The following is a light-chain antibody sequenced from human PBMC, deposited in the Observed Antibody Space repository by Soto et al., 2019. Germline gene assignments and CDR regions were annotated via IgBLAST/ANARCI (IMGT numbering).Light chain of an antibody. CDR3: LHHNGYPPV. CDR2: LAS. V-gene: IGKV1-17*01. J-gene: IGKJ2*01. CDR1: QHITND. Sequence: DIQMTQSPSSLSASVGDTVTITCRASQHITNDCAWYQQKAGRAPKCLILLASRLQTGVPSRFSGSGSGTEFTHTISSLQPEDFATYYCLHHNGYPPVFGQGTKVESK.